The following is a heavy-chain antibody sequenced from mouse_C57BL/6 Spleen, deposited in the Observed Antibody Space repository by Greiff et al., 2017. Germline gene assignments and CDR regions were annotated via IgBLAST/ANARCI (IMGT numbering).Heavy chain of an antibody. V-gene: IGHV1-81*01. J-gene: IGHJ2*01. CDR3: ALRGGLY. CDR2: IYPRSGNT. CDR1: GYTFTSYG. D-gene: IGHD3-1*01. Sequence: QVQLKESGAELARPGASVKLSCKASGYTFTSYGISWVKQRTGQGLEWIGEIYPRSGNTYYNEKFKGKATLTADKSSSTAYMELRSLTSEDSAVYFCALRGGLYWGQGTTLTVSS.